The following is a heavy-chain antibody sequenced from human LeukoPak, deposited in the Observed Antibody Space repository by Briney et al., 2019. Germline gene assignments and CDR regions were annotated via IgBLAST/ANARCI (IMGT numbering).Heavy chain of an antibody. CDR3: ARVSMRYRRAFDI. Sequence: GGSLRLSCAASGFTFSSYWMHWVRQAPGKGLVWVSRINSDGSSTSYADSVKGRFTISRDSAKNTLYLQMNSLRAEDTAVYYCARVSMRYRRAFDIWGQGTMVTVSS. V-gene: IGHV3-74*01. CDR1: GFTFSSYW. D-gene: IGHD4-11*01. CDR2: INSDGSST. J-gene: IGHJ3*02.